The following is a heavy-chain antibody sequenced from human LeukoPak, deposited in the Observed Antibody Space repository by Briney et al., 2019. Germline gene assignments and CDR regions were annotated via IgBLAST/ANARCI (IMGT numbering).Heavy chain of an antibody. CDR1: GFTVSTYG. V-gene: IGHV3-30-3*01. Sequence: GGSLRLSCAASGFTVSTYGMRWVRQAPGKGLEWVAVISNDGSNKYYADSVKGRFTISRDNSKNTLYLQVNSLRPEDTAVYYCARDRGGYSAFDMWGQGTMVTVSS. CDR3: ARDRGGYSAFDM. D-gene: IGHD3-22*01. CDR2: ISNDGSNK. J-gene: IGHJ3*02.